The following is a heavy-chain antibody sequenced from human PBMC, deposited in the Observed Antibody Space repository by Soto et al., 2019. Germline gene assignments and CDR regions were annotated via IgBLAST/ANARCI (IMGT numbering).Heavy chain of an antibody. Sequence: SITGSVSGVAISTYSWSLIRQPPGKGLEWIGYNYHSGTTNYNPSLKSRVTISVDTSKNQFSLRLTSVAAADTAIYYCVREAYIGYGHAIDHWGQGMLVTVSS. V-gene: IGHV4-59*01. J-gene: IGHJ4*02. CDR2: NYHSGTT. CDR1: GVAISTYS. D-gene: IGHD5-12*01. CDR3: VREAYIGYGHAIDH.